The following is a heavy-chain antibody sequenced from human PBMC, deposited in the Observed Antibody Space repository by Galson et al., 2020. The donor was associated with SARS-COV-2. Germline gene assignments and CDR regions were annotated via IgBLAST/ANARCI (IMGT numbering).Heavy chain of an antibody. CDR2: IRSKAYGGTT. D-gene: IGHD3-22*01. Sequence: GGSLRLSCTASGFTFGDYAMSWFRQAPGKGLEWVGFIRSKAYGGTTEYAASVKGRFTISRDDSKSIAYLQMNSLKTEDTAVYYCTSQIPPWYDSSGYYTGYYFDYWGQGTLVTVS. CDR3: TSQIPPWYDSSGYYTGYYFDY. CDR1: GFTFGDYA. V-gene: IGHV3-49*03. J-gene: IGHJ4*02.